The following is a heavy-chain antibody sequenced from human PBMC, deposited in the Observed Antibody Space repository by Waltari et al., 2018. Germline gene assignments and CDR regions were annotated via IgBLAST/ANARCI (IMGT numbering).Heavy chain of an antibody. CDR3: AALEYSSTTTLDY. D-gene: IGHD6-6*01. J-gene: IGHJ4*02. CDR2: IYHSGST. V-gene: IGHV4-38-2*01. CDR1: GYSISSGYY. Sequence: QVQLQESGPGLVKPSETLSLTCAVSGYSISSGYYWGWIRQPPGKGMEWIGSIYHSGSTYYNPSLKSRVTISVDTSKNQFSLKLSSVTAADTAVYYCAALEYSSTTTLDYWGQGTLVTVSS.